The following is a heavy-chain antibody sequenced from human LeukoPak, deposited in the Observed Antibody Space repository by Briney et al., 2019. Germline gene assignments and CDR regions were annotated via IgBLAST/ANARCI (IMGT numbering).Heavy chain of an antibody. D-gene: IGHD3-22*01. V-gene: IGHV3-21*01. CDR1: GFTFSDHY. CDR2: ISSSSSYI. Sequence: GGSLRLSCAASGFTFSDHYMDWVRRAPGKGLEWVSSISSSSSYIYYADSVKGRFTVSRDNAKNSLYLQMNSLRAEDTAVYYCASEYYYDSSGYYYVSSYFDYWGQGTLVTVSS. CDR3: ASEYYYDSSGYYYVSSYFDY. J-gene: IGHJ4*02.